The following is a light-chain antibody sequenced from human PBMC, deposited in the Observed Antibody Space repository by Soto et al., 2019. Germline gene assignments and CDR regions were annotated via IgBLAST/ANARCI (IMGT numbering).Light chain of an antibody. CDR3: LQYQSYWT. CDR1: QSISRQ. Sequence: DIQMTQSPSTLSASVGDRVSITCRASQSISRQLAWYQQKPGKAPNLLIYQASNLETGVPSRFTGSGSGTEFTLTIRSLQRDDLAPYYCLQYQSYWTFGQGTKVEVK. V-gene: IGKV1-5*03. J-gene: IGKJ1*01. CDR2: QAS.